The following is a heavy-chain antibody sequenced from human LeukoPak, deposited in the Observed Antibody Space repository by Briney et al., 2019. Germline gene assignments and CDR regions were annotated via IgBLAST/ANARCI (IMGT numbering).Heavy chain of an antibody. CDR1: GVSVTTYY. Sequence: SETLSLTCSVSGVSVTTYYWNWIRQPPGRGLEWIGYFYYSGTSNYNPSLKSRVTISVDTSKNQFSLKLRSVTAADTAVYYCARHVAGSHSGDFDYWGQGTLVTVSS. CDR3: ARHVAGSHSGDFDY. D-gene: IGHD6-19*01. J-gene: IGHJ4*02. CDR2: FYYSGTS. V-gene: IGHV4-59*08.